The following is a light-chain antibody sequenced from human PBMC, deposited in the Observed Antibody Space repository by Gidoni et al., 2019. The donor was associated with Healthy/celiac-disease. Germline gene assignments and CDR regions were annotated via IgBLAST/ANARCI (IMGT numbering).Light chain of an antibody. CDR2: AAS. CDR1: QDISSY. Sequence: AIRLTQSPSSFSASTGDRVTFTCRASQDISSYLARYQQKPGKAPKLLIYAASTLQSGVPSRFSGSGSGTDFTLTISCLQSEDFATYYCQQYYSYPRTFGQGTKVEIK. CDR3: QQYYSYPRT. J-gene: IGKJ1*01. V-gene: IGKV1-8*01.